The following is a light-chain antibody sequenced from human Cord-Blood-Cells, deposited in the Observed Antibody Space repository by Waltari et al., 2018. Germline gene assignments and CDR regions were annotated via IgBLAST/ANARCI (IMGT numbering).Light chain of an antibody. CDR2: KAS. J-gene: IGKJ2*03. CDR1: QSISSW. CDR3: QQYNSYSPYS. Sequence: DIQMTQSPSTLSASVGDRLTITCRASQSISSWLAWYQQKPGKAPKLLIYKASSLESGVPSRFSGSGSATEFTITISSLQPDDVATYYCQQYNSYSPYSFGQGTKLEIK. V-gene: IGKV1-5*03.